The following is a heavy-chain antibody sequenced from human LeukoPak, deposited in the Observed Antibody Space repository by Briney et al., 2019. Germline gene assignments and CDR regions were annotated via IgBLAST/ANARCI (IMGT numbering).Heavy chain of an antibody. CDR3: AKAPGTDQRNTAMFDY. D-gene: IGHD5-18*01. J-gene: IGHJ4*02. V-gene: IGHV3-74*01. CDR1: GFTFSSYE. CDR2: INSDGSTT. Sequence: GGSLRLSCAASGFTFSSYEMNWVRQAPGKGLEWVSCINSDGSTTSYADSVKGRFTISRDNSKNSLYLQMNSLRAEDTALYYCAKAPGTDQRNTAMFDYWGQGTLVTVSS.